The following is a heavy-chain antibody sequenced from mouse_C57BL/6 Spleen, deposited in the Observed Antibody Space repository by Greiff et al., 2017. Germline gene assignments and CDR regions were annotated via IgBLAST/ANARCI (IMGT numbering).Heavy chain of an antibody. Sequence: VQLQQSGPELVKPGASVKISCKASGYTFTDYYMNWVKQSHGKSLEWIGDINPNNGGTSYNQKFKGKATLTVDKSSSTAYMELRSLTSEDSAVYYCARSRDYGSSPYYFDYWGQGTTLTVSS. CDR3: ARSRDYGSSPYYFDY. CDR1: GYTFTDYY. V-gene: IGHV1-26*01. J-gene: IGHJ2*01. CDR2: INPNNGGT. D-gene: IGHD1-1*01.